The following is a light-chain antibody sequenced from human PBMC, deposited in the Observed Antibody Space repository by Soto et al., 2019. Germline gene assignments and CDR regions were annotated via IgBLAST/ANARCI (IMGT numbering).Light chain of an antibody. Sequence: QPVLTQPPSVSGAPGQRVTISCTGSSSNIGAGYDVHWYQHLPGTVPKLLIYGNSIRPSGVPDRFSGSKSGTSASLAIPGLQAEDEADYYCQSYDTSLSAVIFGGGTKLTVL. CDR1: SSNIGAGYD. CDR3: QSYDTSLSAVI. CDR2: GNS. V-gene: IGLV1-40*01. J-gene: IGLJ2*01.